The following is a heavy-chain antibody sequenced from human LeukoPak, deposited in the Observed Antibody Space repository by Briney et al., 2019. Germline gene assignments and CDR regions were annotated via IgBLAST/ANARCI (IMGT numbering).Heavy chain of an antibody. J-gene: IGHJ2*01. D-gene: IGHD1-26*01. V-gene: IGHV3-64*01. CDR2: ISSDGGST. CDR1: GIIFSNYA. Sequence: AGGSLRLSCAASGIIFSNYAMHWVRQGPGKGLECISTISSDGGSTYYANSVKGRFTISRDNSKNTLYLQMGSQRAEDMAVYYCARGRQGAKTRYFDLWGRGTRVTVSS. CDR3: ARGRQGAKTRYFDL.